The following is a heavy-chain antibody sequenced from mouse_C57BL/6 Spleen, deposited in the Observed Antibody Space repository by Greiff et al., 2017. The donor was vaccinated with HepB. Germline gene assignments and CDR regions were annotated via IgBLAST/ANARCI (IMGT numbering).Heavy chain of an antibody. CDR1: GFTFSDYG. J-gene: IGHJ1*03. CDR3: ARSPITTVVARDWYFDV. V-gene: IGHV5-17*01. D-gene: IGHD1-1*01. Sequence: EVHLVESGGGLVKPGGSLKLSCAASGFTFSDYGMHWVRQAPEKGLEWVAYISSGSSTIYYADTVKGRFTITRDNAKNTLFLQMTSLRSEDTAMYCCARSPITTVVARDWYFDVWGTGTTVTVSS. CDR2: ISSGSSTI.